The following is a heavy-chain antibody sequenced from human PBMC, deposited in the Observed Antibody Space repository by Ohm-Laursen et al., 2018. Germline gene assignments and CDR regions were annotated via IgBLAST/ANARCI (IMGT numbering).Heavy chain of an antibody. CDR1: GFSFSRHG. CDR2: VSYDGTNK. Sequence: SLRLSCAASGFSFSRHGIHWVRQAPGKGLEWVAVVSYDGTNKYYADSVKGRFTISRDNSKNTLYLQMNSLRAEDTAVYYCAKDQGATTTGDAFDIWGQGTMVTVSS. CDR3: AKDQGATTTGDAFDI. D-gene: IGHD5-24*01. V-gene: IGHV3-30*18. J-gene: IGHJ3*02.